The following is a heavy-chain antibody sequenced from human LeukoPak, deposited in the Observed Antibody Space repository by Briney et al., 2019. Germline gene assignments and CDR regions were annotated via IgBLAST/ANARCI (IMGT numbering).Heavy chain of an antibody. CDR2: INHSGST. J-gene: IGHJ4*02. Sequence: SETLSLTCAVYGGSFSGYYWSWIRQPPGRGLEWIGEINHSGSTNYNPSLKSRVTISVDTSKNQFSLKPSSVTAADTAVYYCARGGYSYGYPYFDYWGQGTLVTVSS. D-gene: IGHD5-18*01. CDR1: GGSFSGYY. CDR3: ARGGYSYGYPYFDY. V-gene: IGHV4-34*01.